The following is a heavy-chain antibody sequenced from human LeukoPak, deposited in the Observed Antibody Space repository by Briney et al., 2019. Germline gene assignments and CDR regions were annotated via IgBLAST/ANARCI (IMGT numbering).Heavy chain of an antibody. CDR1: GYRFTNYW. CDR2: IDPSDSYT. Sequence: GESLKISCKGSGYRFTNYWITWVRQMPGKGLEWMGRIDPSDSYTNYSPSFQGHVTISADKSISTAYVQRSSLKASDTAMYYCARLGLGYCSGTSCYFLDSWGQGTLVTVSS. J-gene: IGHJ4*02. D-gene: IGHD2-2*01. V-gene: IGHV5-10-1*01. CDR3: ARLGLGYCSGTSCYFLDS.